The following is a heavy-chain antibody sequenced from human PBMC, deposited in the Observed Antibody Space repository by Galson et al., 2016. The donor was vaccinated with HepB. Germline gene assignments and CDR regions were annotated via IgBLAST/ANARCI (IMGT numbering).Heavy chain of an antibody. V-gene: IGHV2-5*01. CDR3: AHRYTMKGSLRTFDS. CDR2: LYWNDDK. Sequence: PALVKPTQTLTLTCTFSGFSLSTNEVGVGWVRQPPGKALEWLALLYWNDDKRFSPSMKSRLPITKDTSKNQVVLTMTNMDPADTATYYCAHRYTMKGSLRTFDSWGQGTLVTVSS. J-gene: IGHJ4*02. CDR1: GFSLSTNEVG. D-gene: IGHD3-22*01.